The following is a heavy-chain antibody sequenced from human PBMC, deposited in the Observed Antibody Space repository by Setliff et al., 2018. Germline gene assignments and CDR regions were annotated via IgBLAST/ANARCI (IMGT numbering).Heavy chain of an antibody. Sequence: ASVKVSCKASGFTSTNYAIHWVRQAPGQRPECMGWIHAGNGDTKYSQKFQGRVTITRDTSASTVYMELSSLRSEDTAVYYCARDNIGYITGIPYYYYYYMDVWGKGTTVTVSS. V-gene: IGHV1-3*01. CDR3: ARDNIGYITGIPYYYYYYMDV. CDR2: IHAGNGDT. D-gene: IGHD1-20*01. J-gene: IGHJ6*03. CDR1: GFTSTNYA.